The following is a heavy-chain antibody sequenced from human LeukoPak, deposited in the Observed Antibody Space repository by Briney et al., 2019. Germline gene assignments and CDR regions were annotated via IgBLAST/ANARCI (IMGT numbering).Heavy chain of an antibody. CDR2: INPSGGST. V-gene: IGHV1-46*01. Sequence: ASVKVSCKASGYTFTSYYMHWVRQAPGQGLEWMGIINPSGGSTSYAQKFQGRVTMTRDMSTSTVYMELSSLRSEDTAVYYCATEAGYSSGWRAFDIWGQGTMVTVSS. CDR1: GYTFTSYY. CDR3: ATEAGYSSGWRAFDI. J-gene: IGHJ3*02. D-gene: IGHD6-19*01.